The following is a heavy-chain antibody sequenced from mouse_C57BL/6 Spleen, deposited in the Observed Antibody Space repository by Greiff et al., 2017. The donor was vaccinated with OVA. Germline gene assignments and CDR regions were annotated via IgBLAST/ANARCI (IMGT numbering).Heavy chain of an antibody. Sequence: QVHVKQSGAELARPGASVKLSCKASGYTFTSYGISWVKQRTGQGLEWIGEIYPRSGNTYYNEKFKGKATLTADKSSSTAYMELRSLTSEDSAVYFCARGYYYGSSLYYAMDYWGQGTSVTVSS. CDR3: ARGYYYGSSLYYAMDY. CDR1: GYTFTSYG. J-gene: IGHJ4*01. D-gene: IGHD1-1*01. CDR2: IYPRSGNT. V-gene: IGHV1-81*01.